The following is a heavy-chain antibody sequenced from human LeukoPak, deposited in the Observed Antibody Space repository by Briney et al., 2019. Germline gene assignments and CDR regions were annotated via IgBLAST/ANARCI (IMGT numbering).Heavy chain of an antibody. CDR2: INWNGGST. D-gene: IGHD6-13*01. J-gene: IGHJ4*02. V-gene: IGHV3-20*04. Sequence: LTGGSLRLSCAASGFTFDDYGMSWVRHAPGKGLEWVSGINWNGGSTGYADSVKGRFTISRDNAKNSLYLQMNSLRAEDTALYYCARGTLKAAATDFDYWGQGTLVTVSS. CDR3: ARGTLKAAATDFDY. CDR1: GFTFDDYG.